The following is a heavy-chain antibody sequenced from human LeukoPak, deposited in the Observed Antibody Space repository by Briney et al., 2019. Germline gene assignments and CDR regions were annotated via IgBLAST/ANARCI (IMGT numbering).Heavy chain of an antibody. CDR2: ISSSSSYI. V-gene: IGHV3-21*06. J-gene: IGHJ6*03. Sequence: GESLRLSCAASGFTFTTYWMSWVRQAPGKGLEWVSSISSSSSYIYYADSVKGRFTISRDNAENSLYLQMNSLRAEDTAVYYCAREDSSSWYEAAFDYYYYYYMDVWGKGTTVTVSS. CDR3: AREDSSSWYEAAFDYYYYYYMDV. D-gene: IGHD6-13*01. CDR1: GFTFTTYW.